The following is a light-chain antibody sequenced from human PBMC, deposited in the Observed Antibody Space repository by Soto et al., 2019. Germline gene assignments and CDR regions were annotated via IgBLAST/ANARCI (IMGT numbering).Light chain of an antibody. CDR2: GNT. CDR3: QSYDSSLSGWV. CDR1: SSNIGADYG. Sequence: QPVLTQPPSVSGAPGQRVTISCTGSSSNIGADYGVHWYQQLPGTAPKLLIYGNTDRPSGVPDRFSGSKSGTSASLAITGLQAEDEADYYCQSYDSSLSGWVFGGGTKLTVL. J-gene: IGLJ3*02. V-gene: IGLV1-40*01.